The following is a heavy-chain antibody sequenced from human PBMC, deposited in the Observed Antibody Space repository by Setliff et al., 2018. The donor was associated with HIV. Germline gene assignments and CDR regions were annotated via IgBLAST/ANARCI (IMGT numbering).Heavy chain of an antibody. CDR3: ARGRHAVVVTALEHDY. CDR1: GYTFTSYG. D-gene: IGHD2-21*02. CDR2: ISAYNGNT. J-gene: IGHJ4*02. Sequence: VSEKVSCKASGYTFTSYGISWVRQAPGQGLEWMGWISAYNGNTNYAQKFQGRVTMTRDTSISTAYMELSSLRSEDTAVYYCARGRHAVVVTALEHDYWGQGTLVTVSS. V-gene: IGHV1-18*01.